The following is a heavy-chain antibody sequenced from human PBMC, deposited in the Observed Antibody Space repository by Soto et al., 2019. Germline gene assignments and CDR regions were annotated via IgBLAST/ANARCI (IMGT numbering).Heavy chain of an antibody. J-gene: IGHJ5*02. CDR3: ARAAYYYDSSGAANWFDP. CDR2: IYYSGST. Sequence: SETLSLTCTVSGGSISSGDYYWSWIRQPPGKGLEWIGYIYYSGSTYYNPSLKSRITISVDTTKNQSSLKLSSVTAADTAVYYCARAAYYYDSSGAANWFDPWGPGTLVTVSS. V-gene: IGHV4-30-4*01. D-gene: IGHD3-22*01. CDR1: GGSISSGDYY.